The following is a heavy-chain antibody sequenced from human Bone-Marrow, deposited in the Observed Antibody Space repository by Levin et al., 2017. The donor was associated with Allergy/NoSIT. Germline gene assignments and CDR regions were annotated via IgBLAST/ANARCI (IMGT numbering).Heavy chain of an antibody. J-gene: IGHJ4*02. CDR3: ARVLRAVAGTTFDY. CDR1: GYSISSGYY. Sequence: PSETLSLTCTVSGYSISSGYYWGWIRQPPGKGLEWIGSIYHSGSTYYNPSLKSRVTISVDTSKNQFSLKLSSVTAADTAVYYCARVLRAVAGTTFDYWGQGTLVTVSS. CDR2: IYHSGST. V-gene: IGHV4-38-2*02. D-gene: IGHD6-19*01.